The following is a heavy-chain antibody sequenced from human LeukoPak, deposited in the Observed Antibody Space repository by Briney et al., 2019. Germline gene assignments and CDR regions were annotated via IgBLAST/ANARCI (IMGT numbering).Heavy chain of an antibody. D-gene: IGHD3-10*01. CDR2: IIPIFGTA. J-gene: IGHJ4*02. CDR1: GGTFSSYA. Sequence: SVKVSCKASGGTFSSYAISWVRQAPGQGLEWMGGIIPIFGTANYAQKFQGRVTITAAKPTSTAYMELSSLRSEDTAVYYCARAPNYYGSQPFDYWGQGTLVTVSS. CDR3: ARAPNYYGSQPFDY. V-gene: IGHV1-69*06.